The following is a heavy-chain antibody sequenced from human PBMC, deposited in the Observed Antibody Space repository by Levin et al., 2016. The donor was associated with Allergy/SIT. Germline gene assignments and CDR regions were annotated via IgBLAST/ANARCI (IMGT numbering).Heavy chain of an antibody. Sequence: GESLKISCVGSGFTFSTYAMGWVRQAPGKGLEWVSGIDSDGRTVHGDSVRGRFTISRDNPKSTLFLRMNSLRAEDTAVYYCARGGVLEYCSSASCYEYDFWGQGTLVTVSS. D-gene: IGHD2-2*01. CDR1: GFTFSTYA. CDR3: ARGGVLEYCSSASCYEYDF. V-gene: IGHV3-23*01. J-gene: IGHJ4*02. CDR2: IDSDGRT.